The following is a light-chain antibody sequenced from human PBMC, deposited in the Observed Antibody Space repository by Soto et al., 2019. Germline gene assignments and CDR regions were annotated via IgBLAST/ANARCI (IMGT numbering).Light chain of an antibody. V-gene: IGLV1-44*01. CDR1: SSNIGSNT. J-gene: IGLJ7*01. Sequence: QSVLTQPPSASGTPGQRVTISCSGSSSNIGSNTVNWYQQLPGTAPKLLIYSNNQRPSGVPDRFSGSKSGTSASLAISGLQSEDAGDYYCAAWDDSLNGAVFGGGTQLTVL. CDR2: SNN. CDR3: AAWDDSLNGAV.